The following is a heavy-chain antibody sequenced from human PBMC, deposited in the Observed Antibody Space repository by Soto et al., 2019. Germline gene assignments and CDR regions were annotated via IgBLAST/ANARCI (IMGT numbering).Heavy chain of an antibody. CDR2: IYYSGST. V-gene: IGHV4-39*01. D-gene: IGHD2-21*01. CDR3: ARRIRGYYLDY. Sequence: QLQLQESGPGLVKPSETLSLTCTVSGGSISSSSYYWGWIRQPPGKGLEWIGSIYYSGSTYYNPSLKSRVTISVDTSKNQFSLKLSSVTAADTAVYYCARRIRGYYLDYWGQGTLVTVSS. CDR1: GGSISSSSYY. J-gene: IGHJ4*02.